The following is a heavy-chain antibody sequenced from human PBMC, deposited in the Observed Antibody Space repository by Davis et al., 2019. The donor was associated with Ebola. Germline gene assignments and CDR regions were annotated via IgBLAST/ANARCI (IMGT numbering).Heavy chain of an antibody. Sequence: GGSLRLSCAASGFTFSSYAMSWVRQAPGKGPEWVSAISGSGGSTYYADSVKGRFTISRDNSKNTLYLQMNSLRAEDTAVYYCAKDLVPAATYYYYYGMDVWGQGTTVTVSS. CDR1: GFTFSSYA. D-gene: IGHD2-2*01. J-gene: IGHJ6*02. V-gene: IGHV3-23*01. CDR2: ISGSGGST. CDR3: AKDLVPAATYYYYYGMDV.